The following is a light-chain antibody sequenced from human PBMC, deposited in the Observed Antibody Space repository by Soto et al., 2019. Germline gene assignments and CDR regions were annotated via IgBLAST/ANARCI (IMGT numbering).Light chain of an antibody. CDR2: DAS. J-gene: IGKJ2*01. CDR1: QTVNTY. V-gene: IGKV3-11*01. CDR3: QQRSSWPPYT. Sequence: PGERATLSCRASQTVNTYLAWYQQKPGQAPRLLIYDASSRATGIPARFTGSGSGTDFTLTISSLEPEDFAVYYCQQRSSWPPYTFGQGTKVDIK.